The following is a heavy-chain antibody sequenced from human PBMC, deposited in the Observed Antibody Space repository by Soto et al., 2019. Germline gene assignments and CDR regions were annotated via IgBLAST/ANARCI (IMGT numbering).Heavy chain of an antibody. CDR2: IVPSLDTT. D-gene: IGHD3-16*02. CDR1: GGTFSSSG. CDR3: ARWPQPRYTADPYAVDV. J-gene: IGHJ6*02. Sequence: QVHLVQSGTEVKKPGSSVKVSCKASGGTFSSSGFSWVRQAPGQGLEWMGMIVPSLDTTNYAQKFQARVTITADEVTSTAYMGLRSLRSADTAVYYCARWPQPRYTADPYAVDVWGQGTRVIVSS. V-gene: IGHV1-69*11.